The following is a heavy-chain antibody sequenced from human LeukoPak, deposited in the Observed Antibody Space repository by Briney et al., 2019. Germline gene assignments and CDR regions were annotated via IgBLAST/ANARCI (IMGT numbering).Heavy chain of an antibody. CDR1: GGSISSSSFY. CDR2: ICYSGST. D-gene: IGHD3-10*01. V-gene: IGHV4-39*07. J-gene: IGHJ6*03. Sequence: PSETLSLTCTVSGGSISSSSFYWGWIRQPPGRGLEWIGTICYSGSTDYNSSLKSRVNISVDTSKNQFSLKLSSVTAADTAVYYCARARTKLLWFGEPWDYYYYYMDVWGKGTTVTVSS. CDR3: ARARTKLLWFGEPWDYYYYYMDV.